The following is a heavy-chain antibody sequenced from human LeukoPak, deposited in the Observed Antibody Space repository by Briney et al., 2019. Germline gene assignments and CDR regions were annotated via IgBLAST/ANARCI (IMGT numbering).Heavy chain of an antibody. CDR1: GYTFTNYG. J-gene: IGHJ4*02. CDR3: ARGGLITMVRGGIPDY. V-gene: IGHV1-18*01. CDR2: ISAYNGNT. Sequence: ASVKVSCKASGYTFTNYGISWVRQAPGQGLEWMGWISAYNGNTNYAQKLQGRVTMTTDTSTSTAYMELRSLRSDDTAVYYCARGGLITMVRGGIPDYWGQGTLVTVSS. D-gene: IGHD3-10*01.